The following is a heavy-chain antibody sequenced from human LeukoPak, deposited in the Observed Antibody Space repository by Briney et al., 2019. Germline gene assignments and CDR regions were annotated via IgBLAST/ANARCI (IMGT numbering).Heavy chain of an antibody. Sequence: SETLSLTCTVSGDSISSYYWTWIRQPPGKGLEGIAYISYSGITNYNPSLKNRVTISLDTSKNQFSLRLSSVTTADTAVYYCAREGGYSGYLDYWGQGTLVTVSS. J-gene: IGHJ4*02. CDR3: AREGGYSGYLDY. CDR1: GDSISSYY. D-gene: IGHD5-12*01. V-gene: IGHV4-59*01. CDR2: ISYSGIT.